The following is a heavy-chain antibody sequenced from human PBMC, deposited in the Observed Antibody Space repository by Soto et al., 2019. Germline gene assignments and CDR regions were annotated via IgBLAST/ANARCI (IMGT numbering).Heavy chain of an antibody. CDR2: IYYRGST. Sequence: QVQLQESGPGLVKPSETLSLTCTVSGGSISSYYWSWIRQPPGKGLEWIGYIYYRGSTNYNPSLKSRVTITVDTSKNQFALKLSSVTAADTAVYYCARDPRLGYCSGGSCYADFYGMDVWGQGTTVTVSS. CDR3: ARDPRLGYCSGGSCYADFYGMDV. V-gene: IGHV4-59*01. CDR1: GGSISSYY. D-gene: IGHD2-15*01. J-gene: IGHJ6*02.